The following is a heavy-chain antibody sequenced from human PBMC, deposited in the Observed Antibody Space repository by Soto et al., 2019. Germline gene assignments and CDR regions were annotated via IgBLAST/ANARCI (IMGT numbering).Heavy chain of an antibody. V-gene: IGHV4-31*03. CDR1: GESISSGGYY. J-gene: IGHJ4*02. Sequence: QVQLQESGPGLVKASQTLSLICSVSGESISSGGYYWSWIRHHPGKGLEWIGYIYDSESAYYNPSIKSRVXXXRXXSKNHFAMKLSSVTAADTAVYYCARASSSSSAADYWGQGTLITVSS. CDR3: ARASSSSSAADY. CDR2: IYDSESA. D-gene: IGHD6-6*01.